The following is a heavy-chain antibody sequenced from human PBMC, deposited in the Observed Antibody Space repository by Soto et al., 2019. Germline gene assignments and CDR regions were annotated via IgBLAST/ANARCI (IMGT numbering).Heavy chain of an antibody. Sequence: SETLSLTCAVYGGSFSGYYWTWIRQPPGTGLEWIGEINHSGSTNYDPSLKSRVTISVDTSKNQFSLKLTSVTAADTAVYYCARAKLVPAYWEWFDPWGQGTLVTVSS. CDR1: GGSFSGYY. CDR2: INHSGST. D-gene: IGHD2-2*01. J-gene: IGHJ5*02. CDR3: ARAKLVPAYWEWFDP. V-gene: IGHV4-34*01.